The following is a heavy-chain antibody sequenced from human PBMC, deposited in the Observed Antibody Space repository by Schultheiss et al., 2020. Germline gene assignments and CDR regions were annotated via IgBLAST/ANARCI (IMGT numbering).Heavy chain of an antibody. D-gene: IGHD3-22*01. J-gene: IGHJ6*03. V-gene: IGHV4-30-4*02. CDR3: ARVQDYYDSSGPRYYYYYYMDV. Sequence: SETLSLTCTVSGGSISSGDYYWSWIRQPPGKGLEWIGYIYYSGSTYYNPSLKSRVTISVDTSKNQFSLKLSSVTAADTAVYYCARVQDYYDSSGPRYYYYYYMDVWGKGTTVTVSS. CDR2: IYYSGST. CDR1: GGSISSGDYY.